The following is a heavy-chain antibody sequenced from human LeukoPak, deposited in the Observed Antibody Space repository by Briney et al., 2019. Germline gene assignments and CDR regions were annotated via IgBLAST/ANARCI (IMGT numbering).Heavy chain of an antibody. D-gene: IGHD3-22*01. CDR2: INHSGST. CDR3: ARDRLDDSKGLDY. Sequence: SETLSLTCAVYGGSFSGYYWSWIRQPPGKGLEWIGEINHSGSTNYNPSLKSRVTISVDTSKNQFSLKLSSVTAADTAVYYCARDRLDDSKGLDYWGQGTLVTVSS. J-gene: IGHJ4*02. CDR1: GGSFSGYY. V-gene: IGHV4-34*01.